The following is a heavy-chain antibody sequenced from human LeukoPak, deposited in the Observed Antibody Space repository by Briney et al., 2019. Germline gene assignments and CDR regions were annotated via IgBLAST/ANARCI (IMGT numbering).Heavy chain of an antibody. CDR1: GSTFIGYY. V-gene: IGHV1-2*02. CDR3: AGSKYYFEY. D-gene: IGHD5/OR15-5a*01. J-gene: IGHJ4*01. Sequence: ASVNVSCKPSGSTFIGYYMHWVRQAPGQGFEWMGWINPNSGGANFAQKFQGRVTMTRDTSTNTAYMELNRLTSDDTAVYYCAGSKYYFEYWGQGTLVTVSS. CDR2: INPNSGGA.